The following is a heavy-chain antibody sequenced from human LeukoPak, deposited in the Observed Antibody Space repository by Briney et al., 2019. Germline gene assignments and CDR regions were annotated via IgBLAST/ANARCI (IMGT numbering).Heavy chain of an antibody. V-gene: IGHV3-9*01. CDR1: GFTFDDYA. D-gene: IGHD2-21*02. CDR2: ISWNSGSI. J-gene: IGHJ4*02. Sequence: GGSLRLSCAASGFTFDDYAMHWVRQAPGKGLEWVSGISWNSGSIGYADSVKGRFTISRDNAKNSLYLQMNSLRAEDTALYYCARDPTTYCGGDCYFFYWGQGTLVTVSS. CDR3: ARDPTTYCGGDCYFFY.